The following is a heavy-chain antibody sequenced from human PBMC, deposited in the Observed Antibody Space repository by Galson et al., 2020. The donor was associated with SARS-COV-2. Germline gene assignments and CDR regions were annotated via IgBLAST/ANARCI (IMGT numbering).Heavy chain of an antibody. CDR3: ARLIIAAAGVDC. D-gene: IGHD6-13*01. J-gene: IGHJ4*02. CDR1: GFIFDSYW. CDR2: IKKDGSEK. V-gene: IGHV3-7*04. Sequence: QLGKSLKISCAASGFIFDSYWMSWVRQAPGKGLEWVANIKKDGSEKYYGESVKGRFTLSRDNAKNSLFLHMNSLGAVETAVYYCARLIIAAAGVDCWGQGTLVTVSS.